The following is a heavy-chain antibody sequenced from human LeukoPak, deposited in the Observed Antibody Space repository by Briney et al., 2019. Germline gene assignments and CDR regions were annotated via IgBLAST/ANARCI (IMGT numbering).Heavy chain of an antibody. CDR3: ARDRGGNEGYEMDV. J-gene: IGHJ6*02. V-gene: IGHV3-48*02. CDR2: VTTSSSAI. D-gene: IGHD4-23*01. CDR1: GFSFSNYN. Sequence: PGGSLRLSCAASGFSFSNYNMNWVRQGPGKGLEWISYVTTSSSAIYYADSVKGRFTISRDNAKSSLYLQMDSLRDEDTAVYYCARDRGGNEGYEMDVWGQGTTVTVSS.